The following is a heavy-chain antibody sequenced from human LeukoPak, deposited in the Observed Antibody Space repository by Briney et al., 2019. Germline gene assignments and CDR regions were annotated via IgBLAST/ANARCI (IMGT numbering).Heavy chain of an antibody. CDR1: GFTFSSYA. J-gene: IGHJ4*02. CDR3: AKRGVVIRVILVGFHKEANYFDS. Sequence: PGGSLRLSCAASGFTFSSYAMSWVRQAPGKGLEWVSAISGSGGSTYYADSVKGRFTISRDNSKSTLYLQMNSLRAEDTAVYYCAKRGVVIRVILVGFHKEANYFDSWGQGALVTVSS. V-gene: IGHV3-23*01. CDR2: ISGSGGST. D-gene: IGHD3-10*01.